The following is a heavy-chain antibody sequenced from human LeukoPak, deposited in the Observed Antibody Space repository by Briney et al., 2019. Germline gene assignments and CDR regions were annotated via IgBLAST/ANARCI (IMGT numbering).Heavy chain of an antibody. CDR1: GGSISSSSYY. V-gene: IGHV4-39*07. CDR2: IYYSGST. CDR3: ARESAQGGYMDV. J-gene: IGHJ6*03. D-gene: IGHD3-16*01. Sequence: SETLSLTCTVSGGSISSSSYYWGWIRQPPGKGLEWIGSIYYSGSTYYNPSLKSRVTISVDTSKNQFSLKLSSVTAADTAVYYCARESAQGGYMDVWGKGTTVTVSS.